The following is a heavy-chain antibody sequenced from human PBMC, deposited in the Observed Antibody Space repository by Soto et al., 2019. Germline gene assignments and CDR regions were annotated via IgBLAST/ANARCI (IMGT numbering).Heavy chain of an antibody. V-gene: IGHV3-23*01. CDR1: GFTFSGYA. D-gene: IGHD1-1*01. J-gene: IGHJ4*02. CDR3: TGTLANFDY. Sequence: GGSLRLSCAASGFTFSGYAMSWVRQAPGKGLVWVSSITMSADGTYYTDSVKGRFTISRDSSKNTVFLQMNSLRAEDTAIYYCTGTLANFDYWGQGILVTVSS. CDR2: ITMSADGT.